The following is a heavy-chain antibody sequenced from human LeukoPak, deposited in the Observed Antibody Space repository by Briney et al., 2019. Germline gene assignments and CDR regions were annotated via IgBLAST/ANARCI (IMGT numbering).Heavy chain of an antibody. Sequence: EPSETLSLTCTVSGGSISSGSYYWSWIRQPPGKGLEWIGEINHSGSTNYNPSLKSRVTISVDTSKNQFSLKLSSVTAADTAVYYCARAASLAITGLTMVMRGREYFDYWGQGTLVTVSS. CDR3: ARAASLAITGLTMVMRGREYFDY. CDR2: INHSGST. J-gene: IGHJ4*02. V-gene: IGHV4-39*07. CDR1: GGSISSGSYY. D-gene: IGHD4/OR15-4a*01.